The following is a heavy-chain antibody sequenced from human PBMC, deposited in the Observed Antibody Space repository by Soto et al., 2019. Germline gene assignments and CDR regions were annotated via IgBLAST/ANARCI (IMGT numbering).Heavy chain of an antibody. CDR3: ENDLWVRQLRSYFDY. CDR2: ISYDGINK. J-gene: IGHJ4*02. Sequence: QVQLVESGGGVVQPGRSLRLSCAASGFTFSSYGMHWVRQAPGKGLEWVAFISYDGINKYYADSVKGRFTISRDNSKNTLYLPMSSLRAEETAVYYCENDLWVRQLRSYFDYWGQGTLVTVSS. CDR1: GFTFSSYG. D-gene: IGHD4-17*01. V-gene: IGHV3-30*18.